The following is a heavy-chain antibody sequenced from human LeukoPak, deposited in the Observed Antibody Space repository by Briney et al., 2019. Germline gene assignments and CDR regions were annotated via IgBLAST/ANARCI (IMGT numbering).Heavy chain of an antibody. Sequence: ASVKVSCKTSGYTFTSYDINWVRQATEQGLEWLGWMSPNNGDAGYAQKFQGRVTMTRDTSTNTAYMELSALTSEDTAVYYCARGDGPGYYDILTGYRPFDYWGQGTLVTVSS. J-gene: IGHJ4*02. CDR2: MSPNNGDA. V-gene: IGHV1-8*01. CDR1: GYTFTSYD. CDR3: ARGDGPGYYDILTGYRPFDY. D-gene: IGHD3-9*01.